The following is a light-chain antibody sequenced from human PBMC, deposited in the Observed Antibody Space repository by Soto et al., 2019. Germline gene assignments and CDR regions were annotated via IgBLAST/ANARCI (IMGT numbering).Light chain of an antibody. V-gene: IGKV3-20*01. CDR2: GAS. Sequence: EIVLTQSPGTLSLSPGERATRSCRASQSVSSSYLAWYQQKPGQAPRLLIYGASSRATGIPDRFSGSGSGTDVTLTISRPEPEDFAVYYCQQYGSSPRLTFGGGTKVVIK. J-gene: IGKJ4*01. CDR1: QSVSSSY. CDR3: QQYGSSPRLT.